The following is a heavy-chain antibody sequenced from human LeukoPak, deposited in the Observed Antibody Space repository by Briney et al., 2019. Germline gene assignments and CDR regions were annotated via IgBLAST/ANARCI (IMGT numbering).Heavy chain of an antibody. Sequence: GGSLRLSCAASGFTFSSYAMTWVRQAPGKGLEWVSYITSTGTTRYYADSVRGRFTISRDNAKNSLYLQMNSLRAEDTAVYYCARAHGYNYGENWFDPWGQGTLVTVSS. V-gene: IGHV3-48*03. J-gene: IGHJ5*02. CDR1: GFTFSSYA. CDR3: ARAHGYNYGENWFDP. CDR2: ITSTGTTR. D-gene: IGHD5-18*01.